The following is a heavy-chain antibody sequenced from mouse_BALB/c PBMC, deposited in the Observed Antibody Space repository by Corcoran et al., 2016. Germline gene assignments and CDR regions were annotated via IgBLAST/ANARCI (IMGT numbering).Heavy chain of an antibody. Sequence: QIQLVQSGPELKKPGETVKISCKASGYTFTNYGMNWVKPAPGKGLKWMGWINTYTGEPTYADDFKGRFAFSLETSASTAYLQINNLKNEDTATYFCAREPYAMDYWGQGTSVTVS. CDR1: GYTFTNYG. V-gene: IGHV9-3-1*01. CDR2: INTYTGEP. J-gene: IGHJ4*01. CDR3: AREPYAMDY. D-gene: IGHD6-1*01.